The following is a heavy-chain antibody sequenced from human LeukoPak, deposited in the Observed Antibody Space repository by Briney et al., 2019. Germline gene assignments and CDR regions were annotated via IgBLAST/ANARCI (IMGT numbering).Heavy chain of an antibody. D-gene: IGHD5-12*01. Sequence: SETLSLTCTVSGGSISSSTYYWGWSRQPPGKGLEWIGSIYYSGSTYYNPSLKSRGTISVDTSKNQFSLKVGSVTAADTAVYYCARQAPRYSGYDRLLHFDPWGQGTLVTVSS. CDR2: IYYSGST. CDR3: ARQAPRYSGYDRLLHFDP. J-gene: IGHJ5*02. CDR1: GGSISSSTYY. V-gene: IGHV4-39*01.